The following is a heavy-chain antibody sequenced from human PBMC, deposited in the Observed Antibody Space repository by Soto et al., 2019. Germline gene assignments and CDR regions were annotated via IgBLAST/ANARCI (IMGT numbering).Heavy chain of an antibody. V-gene: IGHV4-59*01. J-gene: IGHJ6*03. CDR1: GGSISSYY. Sequence: SETLSLTCTVSGGSISSYYWSWIRQPPGKGLEWIGYIYYSGSTNYNPSLKSRVTISVDTSKNQFSLKLSSVTAADTAVYYCARGHIVGSYYYMDVWGKGTTVTVSS. CDR3: ARGHIVGSYYYMDV. D-gene: IGHD1-26*01. CDR2: IYYSGST.